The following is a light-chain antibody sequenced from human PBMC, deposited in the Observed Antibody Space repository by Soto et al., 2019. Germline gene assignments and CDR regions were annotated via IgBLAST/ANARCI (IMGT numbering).Light chain of an antibody. CDR1: NSDIGSYNY. J-gene: IGLJ2*01. Sequence: QSALTQPASVSGSPGQSITISCTGTNSDIGSYNYVSWYQQHPGKAPKLMICDVSNRPSGISNRFSGSKSGNTASLTISGLQAEDEADYYCSSYTSSSTVVFGGGIKVTVL. V-gene: IGLV2-14*03. CDR2: DVS. CDR3: SSYTSSSTVV.